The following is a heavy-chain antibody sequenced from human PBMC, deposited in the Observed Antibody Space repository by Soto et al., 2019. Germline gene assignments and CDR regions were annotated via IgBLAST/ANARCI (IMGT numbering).Heavy chain of an antibody. Sequence: LRLSCVASGFTFSNYGMHWVRQGPGKGLEWVAVIWNDGSNKYYADSVKGRFTISRYNSKNTLYLQMDNLRAEDTAVYYCARDHYYDSSGSQPDYWGQGTLVTVSS. D-gene: IGHD3-22*01. J-gene: IGHJ4*02. CDR3: ARDHYYDSSGSQPDY. V-gene: IGHV3-33*01. CDR2: IWNDGSNK. CDR1: GFTFSNYG.